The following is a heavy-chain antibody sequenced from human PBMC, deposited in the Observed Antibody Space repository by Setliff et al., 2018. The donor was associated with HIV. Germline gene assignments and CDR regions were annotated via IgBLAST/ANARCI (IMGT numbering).Heavy chain of an antibody. CDR2: ISDSGNT. V-gene: IGHV4-59*01. D-gene: IGHD5-18*01. J-gene: IGHJ4*02. CDR3: ARDQKGYSYGYFDS. Sequence: SETLSLTCTVSGVSISNYYWTWIRQSPGKGLEWIGYISDSGNTKYNPSLKSRVTVSVNTSKNQFSLKVTSVTAADTAVYYCARDQKGYSYGYFDSWGQGTLVTVSS. CDR1: GVSISNYY.